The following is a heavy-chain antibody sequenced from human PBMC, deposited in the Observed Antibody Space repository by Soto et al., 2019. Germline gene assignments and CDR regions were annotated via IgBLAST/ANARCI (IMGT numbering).Heavy chain of an antibody. CDR2: INSDGSAT. CDR1: GFTFSSRW. CDR3: ERDPSYALDV. V-gene: IGHV3-74*01. J-gene: IGHJ6*02. Sequence: PGGSLRLSCAASGFTFSSRWMHWVRQAPGKGLVWVSHINSDGSATTYADSEKGRFTISRDNAKNTLYLQMNSLRAEDTAVYYWERDPSYALDVWGQGTPVTVS.